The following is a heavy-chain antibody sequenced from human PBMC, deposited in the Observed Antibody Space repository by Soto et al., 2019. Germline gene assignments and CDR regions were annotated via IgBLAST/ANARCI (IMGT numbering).Heavy chain of an antibody. J-gene: IGHJ3*02. V-gene: IGHV3-13*01. CDR2: IGTAGDT. Sequence: GGSLRLSCAASGFTFSSYDMHWVRQATGKGLEWVSAIGTAGDTYYPGSVKGRFTISRENAKNSLYLQMNSLRVGDTAVYYCARGGIAVAGTNWCAFDIWGQGTMVTVSS. D-gene: IGHD6-19*01. CDR3: ARGGIAVAGTNWCAFDI. CDR1: GFTFSSYD.